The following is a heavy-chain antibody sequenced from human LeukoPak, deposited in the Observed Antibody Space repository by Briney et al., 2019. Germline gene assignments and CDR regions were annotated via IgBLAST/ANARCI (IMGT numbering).Heavy chain of an antibody. CDR1: GSSITSGFY. D-gene: IGHD2-2*02. CDR2: IFHSGTT. J-gene: IGHJ4*02. CDR3: ARFLSIPYCSSTSCYTRGSQGTDY. V-gene: IGHV4-38-2*01. Sequence: PSETLSLTCAVSGSSITSGFYSGWIRQPPGEGLEWIGCIFHSGTTSYNPSLKSRVTISVDTSKNQFSLKLSSVTAADTAVYYCARFLSIPYCSSTSCYTRGSQGTDYWGQGTLVTVSS.